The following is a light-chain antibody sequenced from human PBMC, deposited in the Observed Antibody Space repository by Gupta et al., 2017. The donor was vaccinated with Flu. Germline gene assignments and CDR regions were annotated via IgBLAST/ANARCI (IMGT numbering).Light chain of an antibody. CDR3: QHSGASPQT. V-gene: IGKV3-20*01. CDR1: HAVSNDY. J-gene: IGKJ1*01. Sequence: EIVLTQSPGTLSLSPGKRATLSCRAGHAVSNDYIAWYQQKPGQAPRLLIYGASSRATGIPDRISGSGSGTDFTLTINRLEPEDFAVYYCQHSGASPQTFGQGTKVEIK. CDR2: GAS.